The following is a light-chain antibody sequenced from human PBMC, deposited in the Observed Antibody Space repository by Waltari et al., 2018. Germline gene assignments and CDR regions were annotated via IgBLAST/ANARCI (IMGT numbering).Light chain of an antibody. Sequence: ETVLAQSPGTLSLSLGDSATLSCRARQSVSRDYLAWYQQKPGQAPRLLIYGASSRATGIPARFSGSGSGTDFTLTITRLEPEDFAVYYCQQYGSSPLTFGGGTKVDIK. CDR2: GAS. J-gene: IGKJ4*01. CDR1: QSVSRDY. CDR3: QQYGSSPLT. V-gene: IGKV3-20*01.